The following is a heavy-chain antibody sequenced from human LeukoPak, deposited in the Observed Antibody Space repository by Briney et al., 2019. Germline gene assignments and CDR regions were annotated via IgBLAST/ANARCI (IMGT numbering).Heavy chain of an antibody. CDR2: INHSGST. CDR1: GGSFSGYY. CDR3: ARVRNYVNY. D-gene: IGHD1-7*01. J-gene: IGHJ4*02. V-gene: IGHV4-34*01. Sequence: SETLSLTCAAYGGSFSGYYWSWIRQPPGKGLEWIGEINHSGSTNYNPSLKSRVTISVDTSKNQFSLKLSSVTAADTAVYYCARVRNYVNYWGQGTLVTVSS.